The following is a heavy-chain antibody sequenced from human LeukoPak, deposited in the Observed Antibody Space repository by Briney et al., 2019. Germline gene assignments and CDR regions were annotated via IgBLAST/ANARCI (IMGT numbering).Heavy chain of an antibody. V-gene: IGHV4-59*01. J-gene: IGHJ4*02. CDR1: GSISSYY. CDR3: ARGRVQDYVWGSYRTEWDY. D-gene: IGHD3-16*02. Sequence: PSETLSLTCTVSGSISSYYWSWIRQPPGKGLEWIGYIYYSGSTNYNPSLKSRVTISVDTSKKQFSLKLSSVTAADTAVYYCARGRVQDYVWGSYRTEWDYWGQGTLVTVSS. CDR2: IYYSGST.